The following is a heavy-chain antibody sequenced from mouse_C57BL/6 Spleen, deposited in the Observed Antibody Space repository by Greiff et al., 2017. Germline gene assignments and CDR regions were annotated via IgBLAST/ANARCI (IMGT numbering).Heavy chain of an antibody. J-gene: IGHJ3*01. D-gene: IGHD3-2*02. CDR3: ARGDSSGPAGFAY. Sequence: VQLQQSGAELAKPGASVQLSCKASGYTFTSYWMHWVKQRPGQGLEWIGYINPSSGYTKYNQKFKDKATLTADKSSSTAYMQLSSLTYEDSAVYYCARGDSSGPAGFAYWGQGTLVTVSA. CDR1: GYTFTSYW. V-gene: IGHV1-7*01. CDR2: INPSSGYT.